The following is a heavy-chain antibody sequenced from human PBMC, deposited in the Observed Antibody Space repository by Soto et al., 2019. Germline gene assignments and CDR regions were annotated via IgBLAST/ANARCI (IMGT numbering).Heavy chain of an antibody. Sequence: PSETLSLTCAVYGETFNNFYWNWIRQPPGKGLEWIGEINVSGTTNSNPSLKSRVSMSVDTSTHQFSLKLSSVTAADTAVYYCARGHVIAARPRWFDPWGQGILVTGS. CDR2: INVSGTT. D-gene: IGHD6-6*01. CDR3: ARGHVIAARPRWFDP. J-gene: IGHJ5*02. V-gene: IGHV4-34*01. CDR1: GETFNNFY.